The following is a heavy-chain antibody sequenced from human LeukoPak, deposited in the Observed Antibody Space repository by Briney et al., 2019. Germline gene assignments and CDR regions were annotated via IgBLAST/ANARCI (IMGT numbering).Heavy chain of an antibody. Sequence: SGTLSLTCAVSGVSISTNKWWTWVRQPAGKGLDWIGEIYRSGSTNYNPSLKSRVTISVDKSKNYFSLKLNSVTAADTAVYYCARSWMVRGLSNWFDPWGQGTLVTVSS. CDR3: ARSWMVRGLSNWFDP. CDR2: IYRSGST. J-gene: IGHJ5*02. D-gene: IGHD3-10*01. V-gene: IGHV4-4*02. CDR1: GVSISTNKW.